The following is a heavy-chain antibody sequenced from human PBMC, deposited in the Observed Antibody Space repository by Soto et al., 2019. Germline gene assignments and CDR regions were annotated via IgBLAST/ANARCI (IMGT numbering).Heavy chain of an antibody. CDR2: ISNDGGNE. CDR3: ARGRYSLEISGYYTFAYYFDY. V-gene: IGHV3-30*03. CDR1: GFTFSTYG. Sequence: QPGGSLRLSCAASGFTFSTYGMHWVRQAPGKGLEWVAAISNDGGNEYYAHSVKGRFTISRDNSKNTVYLQMNSLRAEDTAVYYCARGRYSLEISGYYTFAYYFDYWGQGTLVTVSS. D-gene: IGHD3-3*01. J-gene: IGHJ4*02.